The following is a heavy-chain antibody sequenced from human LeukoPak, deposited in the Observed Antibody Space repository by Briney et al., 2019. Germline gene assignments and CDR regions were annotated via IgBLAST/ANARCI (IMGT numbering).Heavy chain of an antibody. CDR1: GFTFSSYA. CDR2: ISYDGSNK. CDR3: AKGVYYGILTGYQGVGAFDI. Sequence: GGSLRLSCAASGFTFSSYAMHWVRQAPGKGLEWVAVISYDGSNKYYADSVKGRFTISRDNSKDTLYLQMNSLRAEDTAVYYCAKGVYYGILTGYQGVGAFDIWGQGTMVTVSS. D-gene: IGHD3-9*01. J-gene: IGHJ3*02. V-gene: IGHV3-30*04.